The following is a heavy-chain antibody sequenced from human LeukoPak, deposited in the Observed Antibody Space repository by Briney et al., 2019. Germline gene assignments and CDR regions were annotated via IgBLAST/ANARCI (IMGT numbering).Heavy chain of an antibody. CDR3: ARDYYDSSGYYWGY. J-gene: IGHJ4*02. CDR2: INPNSGGT. D-gene: IGHD3-22*01. Sequence: ASVKVSCKASGYTFTGYYMHWVRQAPGQGLEWMGWINPNSGGTNYAQKFQGRVTMTRDTSISTAYMELSRLRSDDTAVYYCARDYYDSSGYYWGYWGQGTLVTVSS. CDR1: GYTFTGYY. V-gene: IGHV1-2*02.